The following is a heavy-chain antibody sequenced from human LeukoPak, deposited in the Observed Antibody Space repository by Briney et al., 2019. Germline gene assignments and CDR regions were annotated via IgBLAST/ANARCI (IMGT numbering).Heavy chain of an antibody. V-gene: IGHV4-30-4*01. CDR2: ISYSGNA. CDR3: ARDRKYGSETLRRLDY. J-gene: IGHJ4*02. D-gene: IGHD3-10*01. CDR1: GGSISSDDYY. Sequence: SETLSLTCTVSGGSISSDDYYWSWIRQPPGKGLEWIGYISYSGNAYYNPSLKSRVTISVDTSKNQFSLKLSSVTVADSAVYYCARDRKYGSETLRRLDYWGQGTLVTVSP.